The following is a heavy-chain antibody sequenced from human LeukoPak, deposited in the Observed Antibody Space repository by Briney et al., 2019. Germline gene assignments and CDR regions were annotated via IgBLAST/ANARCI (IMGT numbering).Heavy chain of an antibody. CDR2: IYPGDSDT. D-gene: IGHD5-24*01. J-gene: IGHJ4*02. CDR3: ARDGYFDY. Sequence: GASLKISCKGSGYSFSTYWTAWVRQMPGKGLEWMGIIYPGDSDTRYSPSFQGQVTISADKSISTAYLQWSSLKASDTAMYYCARDGYFDYWGQGTLVTVSS. V-gene: IGHV5-51*01. CDR1: GYSFSTYW.